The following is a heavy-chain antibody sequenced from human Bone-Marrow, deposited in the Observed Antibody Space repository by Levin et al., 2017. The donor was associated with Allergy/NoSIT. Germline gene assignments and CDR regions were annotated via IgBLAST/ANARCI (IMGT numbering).Heavy chain of an antibody. V-gene: IGHV3-9*01. Sequence: GGSLRLSCTASGFTFDDYGMHWVRQIPGKGLEWVSGLDWNGASIGHADSVKGRFIISRDNGKNSLSLQMNNLRHEDTAFYYCARDVFSARTGSMDVWGQGTLVTVSS. CDR2: LDWNGASI. J-gene: IGHJ6*02. CDR3: ARDVFSARTGSMDV. CDR1: GFTFDDYG. D-gene: IGHD3-10*01.